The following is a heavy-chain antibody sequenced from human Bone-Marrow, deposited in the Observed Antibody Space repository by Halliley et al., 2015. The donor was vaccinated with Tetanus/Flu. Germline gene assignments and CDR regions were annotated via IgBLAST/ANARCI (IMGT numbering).Heavy chain of an antibody. CDR1: GGSISSGSYY. J-gene: IGHJ5*02. D-gene: IGHD3-10*01. Sequence: LRLSCTVSGGSISSGSYYWSWIRQHPGKGLEWIGYIHHSGPSYYNPSLRSRLAISVDTSKNELSLKLTSVTAADTAVYYCARDAGGSGSYYRGFDPWXXGVLVTVSS. CDR3: ARDAGGSGSYYRGFDP. CDR2: IHHSGPS. V-gene: IGHV4-31*03.